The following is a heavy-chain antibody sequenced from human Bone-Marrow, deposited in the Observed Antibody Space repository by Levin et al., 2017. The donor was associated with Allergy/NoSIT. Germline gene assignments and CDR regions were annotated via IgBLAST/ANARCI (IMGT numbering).Heavy chain of an antibody. V-gene: IGHV3-53*01. D-gene: IGHD3-10*01. Sequence: HSGGPLRLSCAASGVTVSNNYMSWVRQAPGKGLEWVSVIYSGGSTYYAESVKGRFTISRDNSKNTLYLQMNSLRAEDTAIYYCARDPPGGGYWGQGTLVTVSS. CDR1: GVTVSNNY. J-gene: IGHJ4*02. CDR2: IYSGGST. CDR3: ARDPPGGGY.